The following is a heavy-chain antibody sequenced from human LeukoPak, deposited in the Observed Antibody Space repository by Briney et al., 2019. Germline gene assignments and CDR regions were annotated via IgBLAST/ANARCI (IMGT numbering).Heavy chain of an antibody. D-gene: IGHD3-22*01. V-gene: IGHV4-61*02. CDR3: ARDYDSSSYSYQH. Sequence: SQTLSLTCTVSGGSISSGSYYWSWIRQPAGKGLEWIGRIYTSGSTNYNPSLKSRVTISVDTSKNQFSLKLSSVTAADTAVYYCARDYDSSSYSYQHWGQGTLVTVSS. J-gene: IGHJ4*02. CDR1: GGSISSGSYY. CDR2: IYTSGST.